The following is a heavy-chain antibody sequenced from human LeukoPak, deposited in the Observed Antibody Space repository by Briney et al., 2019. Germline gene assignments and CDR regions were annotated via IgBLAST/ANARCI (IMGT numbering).Heavy chain of an antibody. CDR3: AKDRPGYCTNGVCFNFDY. V-gene: IGHV3-23*01. CDR2: ISGSGGST. CDR1: GFTFSSYA. Sequence: PGGSLRLSCAASGFTFSSYAMSWVRQAPGKGLEWVSAISGSGGSTYYADSVKGRFTISRDNSKNTLYLQMNSLRVEDTAVYYCAKDRPGYCTNGVCFNFDYWGQGTLVTVSS. D-gene: IGHD2-8*01. J-gene: IGHJ4*02.